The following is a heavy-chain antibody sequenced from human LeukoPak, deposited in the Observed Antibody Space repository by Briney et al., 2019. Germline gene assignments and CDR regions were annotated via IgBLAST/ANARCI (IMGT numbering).Heavy chain of an antibody. J-gene: IGHJ4*02. V-gene: IGHV4-39*01. CDR2: IYHSGYT. CDR1: GGSINSSSYY. Sequence: SETLSLTCTVSGGSINSSSYYWGWIRQPPGKALERIGSIYHSGYTYYNPSLKSRVTISVDTSKNQFSLKLRSVTAADTAVYYCARSSMFRGVTVDYWGRGTLVTVSS. CDR3: ARSSMFRGVTVDY. D-gene: IGHD3-10*01.